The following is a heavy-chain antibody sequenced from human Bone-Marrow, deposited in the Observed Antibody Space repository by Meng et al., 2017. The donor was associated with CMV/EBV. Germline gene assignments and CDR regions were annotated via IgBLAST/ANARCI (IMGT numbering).Heavy chain of an antibody. J-gene: IGHJ6*02. D-gene: IGHD6-19*01. V-gene: IGHV1-2*02. CDR3: ATCPPKQWLGTYYYYYGMDV. Sequence: ASVKVSCKASGYTFTGYYMHWVRQAPGQGLEWMGWINPNSGGTNYAQKFQGGVTMTRDTSISTAYMELSRLRSDDTAVYYCATCPPKQWLGTYYYYYGMDVWGQGTTVTVSS. CDR2: INPNSGGT. CDR1: GYTFTGYY.